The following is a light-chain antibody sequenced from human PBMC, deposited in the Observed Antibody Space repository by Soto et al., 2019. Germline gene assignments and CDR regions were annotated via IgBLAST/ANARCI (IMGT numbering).Light chain of an antibody. CDR1: QSVSSSY. J-gene: IGKJ4*02. CDR2: GAS. CDR3: PQYGSSSLT. V-gene: IGKV3-20*01. Sequence: EIVLTQSPGTLSLSPGERATLSCRASQSVSSSYLAWYQQKPGQAPRLLIYGASSRATGIPDRFSGIGSGTDVTLTISRLETADFALYSCPQYGSSSLTFGAGTKVAIK.